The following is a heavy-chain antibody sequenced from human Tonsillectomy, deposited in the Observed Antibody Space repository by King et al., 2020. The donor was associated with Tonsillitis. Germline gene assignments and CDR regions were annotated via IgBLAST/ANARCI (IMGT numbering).Heavy chain of an antibody. CDR2: ISWNSGSI. Sequence: VQLVESGGGLVQPGRSLRLSCAASGFTFDDYAMHWVRQAPGKGLEWVSGISWNSGSIGYADSVKGRFTISRDNAKNSLYLQMNSLRAEDTALYYCAKGLDWLLFVAFDIWGQGTMVTVSS. J-gene: IGHJ3*02. CDR3: AKGLDWLLFVAFDI. CDR1: GFTFDDYA. D-gene: IGHD3-9*01. V-gene: IGHV3-9*01.